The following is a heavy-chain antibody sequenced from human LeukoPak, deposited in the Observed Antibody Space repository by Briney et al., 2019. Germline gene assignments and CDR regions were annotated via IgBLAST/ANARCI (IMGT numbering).Heavy chain of an antibody. CDR2: ISNSDGKT. CDR3: AKATGNLGN. Sequence: PEGSLRLSCAASGFTFSSYAMSWVRQAPGKGLEWVSTISNSDGKTYYADSVKGRFTISRDNSKNTLYVQMNSLTAEDTAIYYCAKATGNLGNWGQGTLVTVSS. CDR1: GFTFSSYA. V-gene: IGHV3-23*01. J-gene: IGHJ4*02. D-gene: IGHD1-1*01.